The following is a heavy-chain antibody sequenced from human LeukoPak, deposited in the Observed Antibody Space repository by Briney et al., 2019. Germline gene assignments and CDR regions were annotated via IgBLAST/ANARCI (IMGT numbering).Heavy chain of an antibody. Sequence: GASVKVSCKASGYTFTSYGISWVRQAPGQGLEWMGWISAYNGNTNYAQKLQGRVTMTTDTSTSTAYMELRSLRSDDTAVYYCARDGITFGGVIVLADYWGQGTLVTVSS. CDR2: ISAYNGNT. CDR3: ARDGITFGGVIVLADY. CDR1: GYTFTSYG. D-gene: IGHD3-16*02. V-gene: IGHV1-18*01. J-gene: IGHJ4*02.